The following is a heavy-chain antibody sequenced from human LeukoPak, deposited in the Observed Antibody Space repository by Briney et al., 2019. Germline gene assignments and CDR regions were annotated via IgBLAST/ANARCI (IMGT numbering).Heavy chain of an antibody. CDR2: ISYDGSNK. CDR1: GFTFSSYA. CDR3: AKDARITMVRGSNNEFDY. Sequence: GGSLRLSCAASGFTFSSYAMHWVRQAPGKGLEWVAVISYDGSNKYYADSVKGRFTISRDNSKNTLYLQMNSLRAEDTAVYYCAKDARITMVRGSNNEFDYWGQGTLVTVSS. D-gene: IGHD3-10*01. V-gene: IGHV3-30-3*01. J-gene: IGHJ4*02.